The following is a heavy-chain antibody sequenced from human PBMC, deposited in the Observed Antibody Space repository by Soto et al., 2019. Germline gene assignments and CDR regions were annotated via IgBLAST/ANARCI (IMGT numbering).Heavy chain of an antibody. V-gene: IGHV4-30-2*01. CDR2: IYHSGST. CDR3: ARGQVVAAQH. Sequence: QLQLQESGSGLVKPSQTLSLTCAVSGGSISSGGYSWSWIRQPPGKGLEWIGYIYHSGSTYYNPSLKSRVSISVDRSNNQFSLKMRSVTAADTAVYYCARGQVVAAQHWGEGTRVTASS. J-gene: IGHJ4*02. CDR1: GGSISSGGYS. D-gene: IGHD2-15*01.